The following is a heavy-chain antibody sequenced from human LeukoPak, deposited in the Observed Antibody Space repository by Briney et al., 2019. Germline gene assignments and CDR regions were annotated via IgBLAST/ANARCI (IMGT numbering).Heavy chain of an antibody. CDR2: ISAYNGNT. V-gene: IGHV1-18*01. Sequence: ASVKVSCKAAGYTFTSYGISWVRHAPGQGLGWMGWISAYNGNTNYAQKLQGRVSITTDTSTSTDYMELRSLRSDDAAVYYCARGNMGTSSYDILTGYDYWGQGTLVTVSS. CDR3: ARGNMGTSSYDILTGYDY. D-gene: IGHD3-9*01. J-gene: IGHJ4*02. CDR1: GYTFTSYG.